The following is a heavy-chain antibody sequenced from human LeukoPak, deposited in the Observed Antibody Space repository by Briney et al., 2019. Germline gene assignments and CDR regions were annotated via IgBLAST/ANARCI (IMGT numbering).Heavy chain of an antibody. V-gene: IGHV3-23*01. CDR3: AKDLSNSHRYYFDY. J-gene: IGHJ4*02. CDR1: GFGFSNYA. CDR2: ISGSGGST. Sequence: GGSLRLSCAASGFGFSNYAMNWVRQAPGKGLEWVSSISGSGGSTYYADSVKGRFTISRDNSRNTLSLQMNSLRVEDTAVYYCAKDLSNSHRYYFDYWGQGTLVTASS. D-gene: IGHD5-18*01.